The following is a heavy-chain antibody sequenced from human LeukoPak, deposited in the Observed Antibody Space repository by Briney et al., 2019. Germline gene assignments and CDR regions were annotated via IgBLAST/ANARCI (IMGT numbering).Heavy chain of an antibody. CDR1: GGSISSYY. CDR3: ARVRDGSGSYSYYYYYYMDV. V-gene: IGHV4-4*07. J-gene: IGHJ6*03. Sequence: SETLSLTCTVSGGSISSYYWSWIRQPAGKGLEWIGRIYSSGSTDYNPSLKSRVTMSVDTSKNKFSLKLSSVTAADTAVYYCARVRDGSGSYSYYYYYYMDVWGKGTTVTVSS. D-gene: IGHD3-10*01. CDR2: IYSSGST.